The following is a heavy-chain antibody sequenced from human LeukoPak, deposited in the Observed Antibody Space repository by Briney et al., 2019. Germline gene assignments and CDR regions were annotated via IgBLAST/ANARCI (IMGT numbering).Heavy chain of an antibody. CDR1: GFTFSSYS. V-gene: IGHV3-21*01. D-gene: IGHD2-15*01. J-gene: IGHJ4*02. Sequence: GGSLRLSCAASGFTFSSYSMNWVRQAPGKGLEWVSSISSSSSYIYYADSVKGRFTISRDNAKNSLYLQMNSLRAEDTAVYYCASYCSGGSCQFDYWGQGTLVTVSS. CDR3: ASYCSGGSCQFDY. CDR2: ISSSSSYI.